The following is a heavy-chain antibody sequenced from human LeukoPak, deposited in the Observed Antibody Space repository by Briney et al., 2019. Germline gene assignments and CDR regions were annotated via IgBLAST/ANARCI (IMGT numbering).Heavy chain of an antibody. CDR2: IWYDGQTK. D-gene: IGHD6-19*01. CDR1: GFIFSNYG. Sequence: PGGSPRLSCEASGFIFSNYGMHWVRQAPGKGLEWLALIWYDGQTKFYADSVKGRFTISRDNSGNTLFLHMTSLRVEDTAVYYCAREWGRIAVAGGPGYWGQGALVTVSS. V-gene: IGHV3-33*01. CDR3: AREWGRIAVAGGPGY. J-gene: IGHJ4*02.